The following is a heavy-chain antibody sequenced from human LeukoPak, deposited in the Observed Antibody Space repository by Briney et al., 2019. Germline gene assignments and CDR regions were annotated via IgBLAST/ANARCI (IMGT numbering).Heavy chain of an antibody. Sequence: GGSLRLSCAASGSTFSKFAVSWVRQAPGKGLEWVSTISGNGDRTFYADSVKGRFTISRDNAKNSLYLQMNSLRAEDTAVYYCARGESGWPALDYWGQGTLVTVSS. V-gene: IGHV3-23*01. CDR1: GSTFSKFA. CDR2: ISGNGDRT. CDR3: ARGESGWPALDY. J-gene: IGHJ4*02. D-gene: IGHD6-19*01.